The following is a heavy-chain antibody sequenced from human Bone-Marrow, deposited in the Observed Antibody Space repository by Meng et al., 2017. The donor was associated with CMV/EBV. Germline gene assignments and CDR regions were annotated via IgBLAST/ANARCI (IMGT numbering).Heavy chain of an antibody. V-gene: IGHV3-74*01. CDR1: RFTFSSYW. CDR2: INSDGSST. J-gene: IGHJ5*02. CDR3: ATPHCRYCSSTSCFNWFDP. D-gene: IGHD2-2*01. Sequence: GGSLRLSCATSRFTFSSYWMHWVRQAPGKGLVWVSRINSDGSSTSYADSVKGRFTISRDNAKNTLYLQMNSLRAEDTAVYYCATPHCRYCSSTSCFNWFDPWGQGTLVTVSS.